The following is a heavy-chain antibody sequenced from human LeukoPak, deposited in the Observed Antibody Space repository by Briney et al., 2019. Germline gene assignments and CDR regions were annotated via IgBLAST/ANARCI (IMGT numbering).Heavy chain of an antibody. Sequence: SETLSLTCTVSGGSISSGDYYWSWIRQPPGKGLEWTGYIYYSGSTYYNPSPKSRVIISVDTSKNQFSLKLSSVTAADTAVYYCAREKSGTYYENFDYWGQGTLVTVSS. CDR2: IYYSGST. D-gene: IGHD3-10*01. CDR1: GGSISSGDYY. V-gene: IGHV4-30-4*01. J-gene: IGHJ4*02. CDR3: AREKSGTYYENFDY.